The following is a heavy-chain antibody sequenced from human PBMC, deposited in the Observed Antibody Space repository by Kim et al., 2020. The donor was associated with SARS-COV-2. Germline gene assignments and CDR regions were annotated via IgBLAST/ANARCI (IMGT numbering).Heavy chain of an antibody. CDR1: GGSISSGGYY. J-gene: IGHJ6*02. D-gene: IGHD2-15*01. V-gene: IGHV4-31*03. Sequence: SETLSLTCTVSGGSISSGGYYWTWIRQVPGRGLEWIGFIYYSGDTYYSPSLKSRAAITVDTSPNQFSLKMSSVTAADTAVYPCARADMIDHHPLDAWGQG. CDR2: IYYSGDT. CDR3: ARADMIDHHPLDA.